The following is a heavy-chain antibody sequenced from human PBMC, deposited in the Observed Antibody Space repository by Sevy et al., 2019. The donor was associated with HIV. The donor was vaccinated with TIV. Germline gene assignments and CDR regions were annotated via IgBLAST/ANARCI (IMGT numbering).Heavy chain of an antibody. CDR1: GFTFSSFW. Sequence: GGSLRLSCAASGFTFSSFWMTWVRQAPGKGLEWVANINQDGSEIHYVDSVKGRFSISRDKAKNSLNLQMTSLRAEDTAVYYSARALYAYSSYWGQGTLVTVSS. V-gene: IGHV3-7*01. D-gene: IGHD4-4*01. CDR2: INQDGSEI. J-gene: IGHJ4*02. CDR3: ARALYAYSSY.